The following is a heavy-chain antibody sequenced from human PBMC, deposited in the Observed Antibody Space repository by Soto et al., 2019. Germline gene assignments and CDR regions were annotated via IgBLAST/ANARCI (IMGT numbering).Heavy chain of an antibody. CDR2: IIPILGIA. V-gene: IGHV1-69*08. J-gene: IGHJ5*02. Sequence: QVQLVQSGAEVKKPGSSVKVSCKASGGTFSSYTISWVRQAPGQGLEWMGRIIPILGIANYAQKFQGRVTITADKSTSTAYMELSSLRSEDTAVYYCARDLGDVTDENWFDPWGQGTLVTVSS. D-gene: IGHD3-10*01. CDR1: GGTFSSYT. CDR3: ARDLGDVTDENWFDP.